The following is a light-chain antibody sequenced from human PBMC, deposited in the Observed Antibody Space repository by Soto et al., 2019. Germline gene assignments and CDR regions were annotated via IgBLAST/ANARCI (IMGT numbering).Light chain of an antibody. CDR2: DVS. CDR1: ISDVGGYNF. V-gene: IGLV2-14*03. CDR3: SSFTGCNYV. J-gene: IGLJ1*01. Sequence: QCVLTQPASVSGSPGQSITISCTGTISDVGGYNFVSWYQQYPGKAPKLMICDVSNRPSGVSNRFSGSKSGNTASLTISGLQAEDEADSYCSSFTGCNYVFGTGTKVTVL.